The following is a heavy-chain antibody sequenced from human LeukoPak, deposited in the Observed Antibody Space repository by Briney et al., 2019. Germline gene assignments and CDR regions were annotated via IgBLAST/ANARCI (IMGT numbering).Heavy chain of an antibody. CDR1: GFTFTTYG. V-gene: IGHV3-48*02. CDR3: ARDFRYHDSSGYYSFDY. Sequence: PGGSLRLSCAASGFTFTTYGMNWVRQAPGKGLEWVSYLSGRSNSIYYAESVKGRFTISRDNAKSSLYLQMNSLRDEDTAVYYCARDFRYHDSSGYYSFDYWGQGTLVTVSS. J-gene: IGHJ4*02. D-gene: IGHD3-22*01. CDR2: LSGRSNSI.